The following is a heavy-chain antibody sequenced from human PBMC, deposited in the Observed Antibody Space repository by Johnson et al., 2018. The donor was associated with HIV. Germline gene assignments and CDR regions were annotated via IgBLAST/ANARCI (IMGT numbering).Heavy chain of an antibody. Sequence: VQVLESGGRVVRPGGSLRLSCAASGFTFHDYGMTWVRQAPGKGLEWVSGINWSGSSTDYADSVKGRFTISRDHAKSSLYLQMNSLRAEDTALYYCARPAYSGTWTDAFDIWGQGTMVTVSS. V-gene: IGHV3-20*04. J-gene: IGHJ3*02. CDR1: GFTFHDYG. CDR3: ARPAYSGTWTDAFDI. CDR2: INWSGSST. D-gene: IGHD1-26*01.